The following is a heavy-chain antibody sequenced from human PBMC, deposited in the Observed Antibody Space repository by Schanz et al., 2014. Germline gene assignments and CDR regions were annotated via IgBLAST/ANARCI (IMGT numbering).Heavy chain of an antibody. D-gene: IGHD5-12*01. CDR2: IYINSGST. V-gene: IGHV3-53*01. CDR1: GFTVSTNY. J-gene: IGHJ3*01. CDR3: ARDEGRYGYNLAFDV. Sequence: EVQLVESGGGLIHPGGSLRLSCAVSGFTVSTNYMTWVRQAPGKGLEWVSSIYINSGSTNYADSVKGRFIISRDSSKNTLFVQMNSLRAEDTAVYFCARDEGRYGYNLAFDVWGQGTLVTVSS.